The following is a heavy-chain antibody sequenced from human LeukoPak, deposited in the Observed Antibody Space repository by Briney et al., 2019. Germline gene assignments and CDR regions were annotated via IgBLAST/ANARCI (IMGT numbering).Heavy chain of an antibody. D-gene: IGHD2-15*01. V-gene: IGHV3-30*02. CDR2: IRYDGSNK. Sequence: GGSLRLSCAASGFTFSSYGMHWVRQAPGKGLEWVAFIRYDGSNKYYADSVRGRFTISRDNSKNTLYLQMNSLRAEDTAVYYCAKGQDRLGAFDIWGQGTMVTVSS. CDR3: AKGQDRLGAFDI. CDR1: GFTFSSYG. J-gene: IGHJ3*02.